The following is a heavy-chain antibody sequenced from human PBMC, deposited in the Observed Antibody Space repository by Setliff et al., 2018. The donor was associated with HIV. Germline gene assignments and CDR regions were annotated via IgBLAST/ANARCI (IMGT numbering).Heavy chain of an antibody. CDR2: IYPGDSDT. CDR3: TRVPLRGIAARPHPYYYYYMDV. J-gene: IGHJ6*03. D-gene: IGHD6-6*01. CDR1: GYSFTSYW. V-gene: IGHV5-51*01. Sequence: GESLKISCKGSGYSFTSYWIGWVRQMPGKGLEWMGIIYPGDSDTRYSPSFQGQVTISADKSISTAYLQWSSLKTEDTAVYYCTRVPLRGIAARPHPYYYYYMDVWGKGTTVTVS.